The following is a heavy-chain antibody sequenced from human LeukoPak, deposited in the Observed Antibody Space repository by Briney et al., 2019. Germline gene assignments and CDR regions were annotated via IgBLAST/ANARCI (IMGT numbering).Heavy chain of an antibody. CDR3: ARDSATWHHYYYYYMDV. CDR2: IKTDGSIT. Sequence: GGSLRLSCAASGFSFSVFWMHWVRQAPGKGPVWVSRIKTDGSITDYADSVKGRFTISRDNAKNSLYLQMNSLRAEDTAVYYCARDSATWHHYYYYYMDVWGKGTTVTVSS. CDR1: GFSFSVFW. V-gene: IGHV3-74*01. J-gene: IGHJ6*03.